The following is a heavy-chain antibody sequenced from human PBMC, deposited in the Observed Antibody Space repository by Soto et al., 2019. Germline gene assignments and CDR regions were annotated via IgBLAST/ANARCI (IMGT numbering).Heavy chain of an antibody. CDR2: ISGSGGST. D-gene: IGHD5-18*01. V-gene: IGHV3-23*01. J-gene: IGHJ4*02. CDR1: GFTFSSYA. Sequence: GGSLRLSCAASGFTFSSYAMSWVRQAPGKGLEWVSAISGSGGSTYYADSVKGRFTISRDNSKNTLYLQMNSLRAEDTAVYYCAKDINREAGSSYSYGTWGYFDYWGQGTLVTVSS. CDR3: AKDINREAGSSYSYGTWGYFDY.